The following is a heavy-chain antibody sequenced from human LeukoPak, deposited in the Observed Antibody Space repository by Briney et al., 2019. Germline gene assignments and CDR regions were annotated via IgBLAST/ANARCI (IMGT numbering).Heavy chain of an antibody. D-gene: IGHD3-10*01. Sequence: GGSLRLSCAASGFTFRNYVIHWVRQAPGMGLEWVAVTSSDLNVKLYADSVKGRFTISRDNSRSTLYVQMNSLRPEDTAIYYCAREGYYGSGSPPSLYFDYWGQGTLVTVSS. J-gene: IGHJ4*02. V-gene: IGHV3-30-3*01. CDR3: AREGYYGSGSPPSLYFDY. CDR1: GFTFRNYV. CDR2: TSSDLNVK.